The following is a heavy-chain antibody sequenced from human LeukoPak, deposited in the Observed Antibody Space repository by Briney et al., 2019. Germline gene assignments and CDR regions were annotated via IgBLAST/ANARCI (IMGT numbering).Heavy chain of an antibody. CDR2: INHSGST. J-gene: IGHJ6*03. V-gene: IGHV4-34*01. D-gene: IGHD2-2*02. Sequence: PSETLSLTCAVYGGSFSGCYWSWIRQPPGKGLEWIGEINHSGSTNYNPSLKSRVTISVDTSENQFSLKLSSVTAADTAVYYCARGGYCSSTSCYRELRWGYYYYYYMDVWGKGTTVTVSS. CDR1: GGSFSGCY. CDR3: ARGGYCSSTSCYRELRWGYYYYYYMDV.